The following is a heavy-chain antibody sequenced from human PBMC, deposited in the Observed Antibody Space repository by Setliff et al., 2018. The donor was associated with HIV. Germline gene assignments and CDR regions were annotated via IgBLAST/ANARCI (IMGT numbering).Heavy chain of an antibody. CDR2: INPNTGAT. J-gene: IGHJ6*02. D-gene: IGHD5-18*01. CDR1: GYTFTGYF. V-gene: IGHV1-2*02. CDR3: ASSYIAFLSTWYYGMDV. Sequence: ASVKVSCKASGYTFTGYFIHWVRLAPGQGLEWMGWINPNTGATHYAQKFQGRVTLTRDTSISTAYMELNRLRSDDTAVYYCASSYIAFLSTWYYGMDVWGQGTTVTVSS.